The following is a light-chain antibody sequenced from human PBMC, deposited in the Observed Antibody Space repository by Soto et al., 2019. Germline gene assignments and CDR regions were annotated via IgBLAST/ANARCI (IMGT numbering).Light chain of an antibody. CDR1: QTVRTNY. Sequence: EIVLTQSPGTLSLSPGERATLSCRASQTVRTNYLAWFQHKPGQAPRLLIYGPSSRATGIPDRISGSGSGKDFTLTINRLEPEDFEVYFWQQYSDSPLTVGGGTKVEIK. CDR2: GPS. J-gene: IGKJ4*01. CDR3: QQYSDSPLT. V-gene: IGKV3-20*01.